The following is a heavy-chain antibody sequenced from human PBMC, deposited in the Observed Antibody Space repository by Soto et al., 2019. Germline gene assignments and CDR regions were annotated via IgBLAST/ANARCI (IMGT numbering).Heavy chain of an antibody. J-gene: IGHJ6*02. CDR1: GGTFRTSA. Sequence: QVQLVQSGAEVKKPGSSVSVSCKTSGGTFRTSAISWVRQAPGQGLEWMGGIMPVFPTPDYAQKFQGRVTITADESTSTAYMELSSLRSEDTAVYYCARDKDRQQLGGNYYYIMDVWGQGTTVTVSS. D-gene: IGHD3-3*02. CDR2: IMPVFPTP. CDR3: ARDKDRQQLGGNYYYIMDV. V-gene: IGHV1-69*12.